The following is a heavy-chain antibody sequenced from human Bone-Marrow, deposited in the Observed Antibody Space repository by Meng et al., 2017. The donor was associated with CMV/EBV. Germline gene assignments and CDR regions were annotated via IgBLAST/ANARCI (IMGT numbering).Heavy chain of an antibody. V-gene: IGHV1-69*05. D-gene: IGHD6-13*01. CDR2: IIPTFGTA. CDR3: ARQLGSSWFDP. Sequence: SVKVSCKASGGTFSSYAISWVRQAPGQGLEWMGGIIPTFGTANYAQKFQGRVTMTRNTSISTAYMELSSMRSEDTAVYYCARQLGSSWFDPWGQGTLVTVSS. CDR1: GGTFSSYA. J-gene: IGHJ5*02.